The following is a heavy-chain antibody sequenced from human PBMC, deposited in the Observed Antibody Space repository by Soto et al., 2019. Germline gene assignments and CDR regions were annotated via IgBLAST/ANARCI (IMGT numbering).Heavy chain of an antibody. D-gene: IGHD2-15*01. CDR2: IYYSGST. V-gene: IGHV4-4*02. CDR1: GGSISSSNW. Sequence: SETLSLTCAVSGGSISSSNWWCWVRQPPGKGLEWIGEIYYSGSTNYNPSLKSRVTISVDTSKNQFSLKLSSVTAADTAVYYCARGYCSGGSCYYYFDYWGQGTLVTVSS. J-gene: IGHJ4*02. CDR3: ARGYCSGGSCYYYFDY.